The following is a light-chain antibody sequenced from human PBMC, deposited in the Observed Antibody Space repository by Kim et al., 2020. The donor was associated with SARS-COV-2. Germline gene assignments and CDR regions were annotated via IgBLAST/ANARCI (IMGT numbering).Light chain of an antibody. J-gene: IGLJ3*02. CDR1: SSDVGGYNY. CDR3: SSYRSSDTWV. CDR2: DVS. V-gene: IGLV2-14*03. Sequence: GQSITISCTGTSSDVGGYNYVSWYQQHPGKAPKLMIYDVSKWPSGVSNRFSGSKSGNTASLTISGLQAEDEGDYYCSSYRSSDTWVFGGGTQLTVL.